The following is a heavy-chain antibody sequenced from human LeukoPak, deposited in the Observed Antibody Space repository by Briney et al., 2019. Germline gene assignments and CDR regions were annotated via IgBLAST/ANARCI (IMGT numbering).Heavy chain of an antibody. J-gene: IGHJ4*02. D-gene: IGHD4-17*01. V-gene: IGHV3-30-3*01. Sequence: GGSLRPSCAALGSTSGSFAMHWVRQPPAKGLGGGAVISYDGSNKYYADSVRGRFTISRDNSKNTLYLQMNSLRAEDTAVYYCARGFVYGDYSDYWGQGTLVTVSS. CDR2: ISYDGSNK. CDR1: GSTSGSFA. CDR3: ARGFVYGDYSDY.